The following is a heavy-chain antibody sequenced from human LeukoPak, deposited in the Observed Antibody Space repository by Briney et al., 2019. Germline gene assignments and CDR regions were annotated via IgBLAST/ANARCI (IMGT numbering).Heavy chain of an antibody. CDR1: GFTFSSTW. J-gene: IGHJ4*02. D-gene: IGHD1/OR15-1a*01. V-gene: IGHV3-15*01. CDR2: IKRNIDGRTT. CDR3: VTGLGRTDHDY. Sequence: GSLRLSCAASGFTFSSTWMSWVRQAPGKGLEWVGRIKRNIDGRTTDYAAPVNGRFTISRDDSKNTLYLQMNSLKTEDTAVYYCVTGLGRTDHDYWGQGTLVTVSS.